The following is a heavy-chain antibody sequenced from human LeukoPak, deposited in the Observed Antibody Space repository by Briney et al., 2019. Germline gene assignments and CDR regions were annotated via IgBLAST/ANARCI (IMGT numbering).Heavy chain of an antibody. CDR2: IYYSGST. Sequence: SETLSLTCTVSGGSISTYYWSWIRQPPGKGLEWIGYIYYSGSTNYNPSLKSRVTISLDTSKNQFSLKLSSVTAADTAMYYCARTDDYVWGSYRPYYFDYWGQGTLVTVSP. J-gene: IGHJ4*02. D-gene: IGHD3-16*02. CDR3: ARTDDYVWGSYRPYYFDY. V-gene: IGHV4-59*01. CDR1: GGSISTYY.